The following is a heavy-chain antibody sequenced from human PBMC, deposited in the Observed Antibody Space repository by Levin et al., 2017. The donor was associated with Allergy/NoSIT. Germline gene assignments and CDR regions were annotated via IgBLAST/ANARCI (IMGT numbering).Heavy chain of an antibody. CDR1: GFTFSNYA. CDR2: ISDSGVNT. Sequence: GESLKISCAASGFTFSNYAMTWVRQAPGQGLKWVSTISDSGVNTYYADSVKGRFTISRDNSKNTLYLQMNSLRAEDTAVYHCAKRSMAGSGYQPIDYWGQGTLVTVSS. V-gene: IGHV3-23*01. CDR3: AKRSMAGSGYQPIDY. D-gene: IGHD3-22*01. J-gene: IGHJ4*02.